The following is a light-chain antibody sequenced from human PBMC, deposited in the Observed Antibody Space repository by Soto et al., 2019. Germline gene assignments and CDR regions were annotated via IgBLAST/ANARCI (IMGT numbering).Light chain of an antibody. Sequence: QSALTQSPSASGSPGQSVTISCTGTSSDIGGYNSVSWYQQHPGKAPNVMIYDVTKRPSGVPDRFSGSKSGNTASLTVSALQSEDEADYYCSSYTDRKHLVFGTGTKLTVL. CDR1: SSDIGGYNS. CDR2: DVT. CDR3: SSYTDRKHLV. V-gene: IGLV2-8*01. J-gene: IGLJ1*01.